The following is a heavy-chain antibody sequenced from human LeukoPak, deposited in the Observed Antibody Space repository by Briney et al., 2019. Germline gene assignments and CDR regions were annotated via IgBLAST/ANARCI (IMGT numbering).Heavy chain of an antibody. CDR3: ARVYGTFTFGLDYYYYGMDV. CDR1: GGTFSSYA. J-gene: IGHJ6*02. Sequence: SVKVSCKASGGTFSSYAISWVRQAPGQGLEWMGGIIPIFGTANYAQKFQGRVTITADESTSTAYVELSSLRSEDTAVYYCARVYGTFTFGLDYYYYGMDVWGQGTTVTVSS. CDR2: IIPIFGTA. D-gene: IGHD3-16*01. V-gene: IGHV1-69*13.